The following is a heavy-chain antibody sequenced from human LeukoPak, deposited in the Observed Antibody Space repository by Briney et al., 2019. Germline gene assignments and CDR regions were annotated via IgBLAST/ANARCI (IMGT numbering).Heavy chain of an antibody. Sequence: PGGSLRLSCAASGFTFSNYDMHWVRQATGKGLEWVSAIDTAGETYYRGSVKGRFTISRENAKNSLNLQMNSLRAGDTAVYYCARVLRSTYGDYLDAFDIWGQGTMVTVSS. CDR3: ARVLRSTYGDYLDAFDI. J-gene: IGHJ3*02. CDR2: IDTAGET. CDR1: GFTFSNYD. D-gene: IGHD4-17*01. V-gene: IGHV3-13*01.